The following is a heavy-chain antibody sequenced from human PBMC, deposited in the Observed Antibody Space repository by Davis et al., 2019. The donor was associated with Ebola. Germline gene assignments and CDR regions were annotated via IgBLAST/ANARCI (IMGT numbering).Heavy chain of an antibody. Sequence: ASVKVSCKASGYTFTNFGISWVRQAPGQGLEWMGWISPSNGNTNHAQKFQGRVTMTTDTSTTTAYMDLGSLKSDDTAVYYCAGGPAANAPLDYWGQGTLVTVSS. CDR3: AGGPAANAPLDY. V-gene: IGHV1-18*01. D-gene: IGHD2-2*01. CDR1: GYTFTNFG. J-gene: IGHJ4*02. CDR2: ISPSNGNT.